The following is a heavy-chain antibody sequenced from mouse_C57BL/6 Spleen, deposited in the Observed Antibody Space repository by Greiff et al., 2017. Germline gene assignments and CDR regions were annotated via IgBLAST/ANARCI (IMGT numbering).Heavy chain of an antibody. CDR1: GYTFTSYW. D-gene: IGHD4-1*01. V-gene: IGHV1-52*01. CDR3: ATGSFAY. Sequence: QVQLQQPGAELVRPGSSVKLSCKASGYTFTSYWMHWVKQRPIQGLEWIGNIDPSDSEPHYNLKFKDKATLTVDKSSSTAYMQLSSLTSEDSAVYYCATGSFAYWGQGTLVTVAA. CDR2: IDPSDSEP. J-gene: IGHJ3*01.